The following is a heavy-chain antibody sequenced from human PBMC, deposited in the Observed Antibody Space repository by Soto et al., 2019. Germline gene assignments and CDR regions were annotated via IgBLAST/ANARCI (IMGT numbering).Heavy chain of an antibody. CDR1: GYSFTSYW. CDR2: IDPSDSYT. J-gene: IGHJ4*02. V-gene: IGHV5-10-1*01. Sequence: GESLKISCKGSGYSFTSYWISWVRQMPGKGLEWMGRIDPSDSYTNYSPSFQGHVTISADKSISTAYLQWSSLKASDTAMYYCARQRITMVRGVPPFDYWGQGTLVTVSS. D-gene: IGHD3-10*01. CDR3: ARQRITMVRGVPPFDY.